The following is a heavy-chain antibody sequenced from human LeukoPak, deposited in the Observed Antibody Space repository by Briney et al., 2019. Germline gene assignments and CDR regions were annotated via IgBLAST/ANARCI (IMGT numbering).Heavy chain of an antibody. J-gene: IGHJ4*02. CDR3: ARVRRYYDSSGYYLPPLYYFDY. V-gene: IGHV4-34*01. CDR2: INHSGST. Sequence: KPSETLSLTCAVYGGSFSGYYWSWIRQPPGKGLEWIGEINHSGSTNYNPSLKSRVTISVDTSKNQFSLKLSSVTAADTAVYYCARVRRYYDSSGYYLPPLYYFDYWGQGTLVTVSS. D-gene: IGHD3-22*01. CDR1: GGSFSGYY.